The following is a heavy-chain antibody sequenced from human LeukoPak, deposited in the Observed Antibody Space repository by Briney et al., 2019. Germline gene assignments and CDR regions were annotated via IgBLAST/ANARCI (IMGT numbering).Heavy chain of an antibody. J-gene: IGHJ6*03. Sequence: GASVKVSCKASGYNFTGYYMHWVRQAPGQGLEWTGWINPNSGGTNYAQKFQGRVTMTRDTSISTAYMELSRLRSDDTAVYYCARDGGYDFWSGFRYYMDVWGKGTTVTVSS. CDR3: ARDGGYDFWSGFRYYMDV. CDR1: GYNFTGYY. D-gene: IGHD3-3*01. CDR2: INPNSGGT. V-gene: IGHV1-2*02.